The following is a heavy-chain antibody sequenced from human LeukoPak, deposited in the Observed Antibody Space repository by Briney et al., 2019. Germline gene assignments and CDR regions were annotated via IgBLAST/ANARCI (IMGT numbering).Heavy chain of an antibody. CDR3: ARGGWYYYDSSGYYLTTSHFDY. J-gene: IGHJ4*02. D-gene: IGHD3-22*01. CDR2: ISSSGSTI. V-gene: IGHV3-11*01. CDR1: GGSFSGYY. Sequence: LSLTCAVYGGSFSGYYWSWIRQAPGKGLEWVSYISSSGSTIYYADSVKGRLTISRDNAKNSLYLQMNSLRAEDTAVYYCARGGWYYYDSSGYYLTTSHFDYWGQGTLVTVSS.